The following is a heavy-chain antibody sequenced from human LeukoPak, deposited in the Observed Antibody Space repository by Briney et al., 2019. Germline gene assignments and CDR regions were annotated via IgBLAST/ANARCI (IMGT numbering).Heavy chain of an antibody. CDR3: ARGSEWTNGVSDY. J-gene: IGHJ4*02. CDR2: IRYDGSNQ. Sequence: GGSLRLSCAASGFTFSSYGMHWVRQAPGKGLEWVAFIRYDGSNQYYADSVKGRFTISRDNAKNSLYLQMNSLRVEDTAVYYCARGSEWTNGVSDYWGQGTLVTVSS. D-gene: IGHD3-3*01. V-gene: IGHV3-30*02. CDR1: GFTFSSYG.